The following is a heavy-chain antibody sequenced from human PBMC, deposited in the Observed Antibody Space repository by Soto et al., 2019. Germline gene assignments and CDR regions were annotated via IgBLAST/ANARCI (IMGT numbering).Heavy chain of an antibody. V-gene: IGHV3-23*01. Sequence: EVQLLESGGGLVQPGGSLRLSCAASGFTFSSYAMSWVRQAPGKGLEWVSAISGSGGSTYYADSVKGRFTISRDNSKNTLYLQRSSLRAEDTAVYYCAKDRGRTGYSSSWYRDWFDPWGQGTLVTVSS. CDR3: AKDRGRTGYSSSWYRDWFDP. D-gene: IGHD6-13*01. J-gene: IGHJ5*02. CDR1: GFTFSSYA. CDR2: ISGSGGST.